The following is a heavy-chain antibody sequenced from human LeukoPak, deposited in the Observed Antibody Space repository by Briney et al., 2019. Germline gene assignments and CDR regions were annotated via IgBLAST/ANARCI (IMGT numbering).Heavy chain of an antibody. V-gene: IGHV1-2*02. CDR3: ARGLNWGSGDGFDI. Sequence: ASVKVSCKASGGTFSSYAISWMRQAPGQGLEWMGWISVNSDFAHSAQKFQGRITMTRDTSISTVYLEVSRLTSDDTAVYYCARGLNWGSGDGFDIWGQGTMVTVS. CDR1: GGTFSSYA. CDR2: ISVNSDFA. J-gene: IGHJ3*02. D-gene: IGHD3-16*01.